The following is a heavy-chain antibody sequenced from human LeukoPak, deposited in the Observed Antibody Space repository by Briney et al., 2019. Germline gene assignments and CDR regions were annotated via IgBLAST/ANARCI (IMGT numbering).Heavy chain of an antibody. V-gene: IGHV1-2*02. D-gene: IGHD6-6*01. CDR3: ASSLGIASRSPPGH. CDR1: GYSFTDYY. CDR2: INPNTGGT. J-gene: IGHJ4*02. Sequence: ASVKVSCTASGYSFTDYYMHWVRQAPGQGLEWMGWINPNTGGTDFAQKFQGRVTMTRDTSISTVYMELSRLRSDDTATYYCASSLGIASRSPPGHWGQGSLVTVSS.